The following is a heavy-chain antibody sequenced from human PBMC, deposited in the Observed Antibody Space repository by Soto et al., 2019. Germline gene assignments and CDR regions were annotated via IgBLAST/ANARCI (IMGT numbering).Heavy chain of an antibody. D-gene: IGHD2-2*01. CDR1: GYTFTSYW. CDR3: ARHEASLGSTS. Sequence: GESLKISCKGSGYTFTSYWIGWVRQMPGKGLEWMGIINPGDSDIRYSPSFQGQVTISADKSITTAYLQWSSLKASDTAMYYCARHEASLGSTSWGQGTLVTVSS. J-gene: IGHJ5*02. V-gene: IGHV5-51*01. CDR2: INPGDSDI.